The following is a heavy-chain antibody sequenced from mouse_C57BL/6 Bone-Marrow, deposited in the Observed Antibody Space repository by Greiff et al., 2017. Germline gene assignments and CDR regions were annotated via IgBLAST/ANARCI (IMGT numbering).Heavy chain of an antibody. Sequence: VKLQESGAELAKPGASVTLSCKASGYTFPSYWLHWVKPRPEQGLEWFGYIIPSSGYTKYNQKFKDKATVTADKSSSTAYMQLSSLTYEDAAVYYCASLLRPVGGTGTTVTVSS. CDR1: GYTFPSYW. V-gene: IGHV1-7*01. J-gene: IGHJ1*03. CDR2: IIPSSGYT. D-gene: IGHD1-2*01. CDR3: ASLLRPV.